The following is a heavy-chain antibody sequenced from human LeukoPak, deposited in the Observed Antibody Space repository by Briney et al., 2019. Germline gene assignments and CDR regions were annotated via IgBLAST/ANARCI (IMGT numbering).Heavy chain of an antibody. CDR1: GFTVSSNY. V-gene: IGHV3-66*01. D-gene: IGHD2-15*01. CDR2: IYSGGST. J-gene: IGHJ4*02. CDR3: ARDSLYSSGGSCYSRIDY. Sequence: PGGSLRLSCAASGFTVSSNYMSWVRQAPGKGLEWVSVIYSGGSTYYADSVKGRFTISRDNSKNTLYLQMNSLRAEDTAVYYCARDSLYSSGGSCYSRIDYWGQGTLVAVSS.